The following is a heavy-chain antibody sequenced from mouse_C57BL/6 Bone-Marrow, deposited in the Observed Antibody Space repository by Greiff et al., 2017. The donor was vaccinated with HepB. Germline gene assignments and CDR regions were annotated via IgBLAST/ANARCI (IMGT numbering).Heavy chain of an antibody. CDR3: ARYYGSRGNFDY. J-gene: IGHJ2*01. CDR1: GYTFTDYN. V-gene: IGHV1-22*01. D-gene: IGHD1-1*01. Sequence: EVQLQQSGPELVKPGASVKMSCKASGYTFTDYNMHWVKQSHGKSLEWIGYINPNNGGTSYNQKFKGKATLTVNKSSSTAYMELRSLTSEDSAVYYCARYYGSRGNFDYWGQGTTLTVSS. CDR2: INPNNGGT.